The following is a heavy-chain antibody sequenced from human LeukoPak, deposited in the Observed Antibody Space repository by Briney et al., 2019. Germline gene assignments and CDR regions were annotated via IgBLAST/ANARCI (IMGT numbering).Heavy chain of an antibody. Sequence: SETLSLTCAVYGGSFSGYYWSWIRQPPGKGLEWIGEINHSGSTNYNPSLKSRVTISVDTSKNQFSLKLSSVTAADTAVYYCARCKDDSSGSSDGAFDIWGQGTMVTVFS. J-gene: IGHJ3*02. CDR2: INHSGST. CDR1: GGSFSGYY. CDR3: ARCKDDSSGSSDGAFDI. V-gene: IGHV4-34*01. D-gene: IGHD3-22*01.